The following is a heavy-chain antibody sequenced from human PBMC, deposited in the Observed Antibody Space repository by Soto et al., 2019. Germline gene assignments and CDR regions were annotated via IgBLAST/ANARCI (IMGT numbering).Heavy chain of an antibody. CDR1: GGSVSSGGYY. J-gene: IGHJ4*02. D-gene: IGHD4-17*01. V-gene: IGHV4-31*02. CDR3: ARENYGDYVTLVVDY. Sequence: TLSLNWTVSGGSVSSGGYYWSWIRQHPGKGLEWIGYIYYSGSTYYNPSLKSRVTISVDTSKNQFSLKLSSVTAADTAVYYCARENYGDYVTLVVDYWGQGTLVTVSS. CDR2: IYYSGST.